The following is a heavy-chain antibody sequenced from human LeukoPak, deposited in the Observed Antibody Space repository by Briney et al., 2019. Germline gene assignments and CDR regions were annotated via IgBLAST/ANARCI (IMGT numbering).Heavy chain of an antibody. V-gene: IGHV3-21*01. D-gene: IGHD3-10*01. CDR3: ARDDYYGSGSYWGAFDI. CDR2: ISSSSSYI. J-gene: IGHJ3*02. Sequence: GGSLRLSCAASGFTFSSFSMNWVRQAPGKGLEWVSSISSSSSYIYYADSVKGRFTISRDNAKNSLYLQMNSLRAEDTAMYYCARDDYYGSGSYWGAFDIWGQGTMVTVSS. CDR1: GFTFSSFS.